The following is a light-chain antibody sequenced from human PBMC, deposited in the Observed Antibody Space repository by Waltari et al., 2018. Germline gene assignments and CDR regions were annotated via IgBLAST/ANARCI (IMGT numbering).Light chain of an antibody. CDR2: EVY. Sequence: QSALTQFPSASVSPGQSLTISCPGTSRDVVGNDYLSWYQQPPGKAPNVIIYEVYKRPSGVPDRFSGSKSGNTASLTVSGLQAEDEANYYCSSYAGKYVFGGGTKLTVL. V-gene: IGLV2-8*01. J-gene: IGLJ3*02. CDR3: SSYAGKYV. CDR1: SRDVVGNDY.